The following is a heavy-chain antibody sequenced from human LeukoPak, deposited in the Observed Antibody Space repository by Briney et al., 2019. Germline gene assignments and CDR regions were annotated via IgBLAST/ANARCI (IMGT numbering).Heavy chain of an antibody. V-gene: IGHV3-7*01. CDR1: GFTFTTYW. J-gene: IGHJ4*02. CDR2: IDQDGSDK. D-gene: IGHD6-19*01. Sequence: PGGSLRLSCAASGFTFTTYWMSRVRQAPGQGLELVANIDQDGSDKYHVDSVKGRFTISRDNAKNSLYLQMNSLRAEDTAVYYCARDPFSLTVAGGPPIDYWGQGTLVTVSS. CDR3: ARDPFSLTVAGGPPIDY.